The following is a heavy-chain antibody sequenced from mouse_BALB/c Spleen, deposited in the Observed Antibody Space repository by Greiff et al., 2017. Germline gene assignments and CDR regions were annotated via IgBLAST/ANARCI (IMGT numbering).Heavy chain of an antibody. J-gene: IGHJ1*01. CDR2: ISHSGST. CDR1: GDSITSCY. CDR3: AKSPNWDVGYFDV. V-gene: IGHV3-8*02. Sequence: EVKLVESGPSLVKPSQTLSLTCSVTGDSITSCYWNWIRKFPGNKLEYMGYISHSGSTYYYPSLKNRISIIRDTSTNQYDLQLNAVTTEDTATYYCAKSPNWDVGYFDVWGAGTTGTGSS. D-gene: IGHD4-1*01.